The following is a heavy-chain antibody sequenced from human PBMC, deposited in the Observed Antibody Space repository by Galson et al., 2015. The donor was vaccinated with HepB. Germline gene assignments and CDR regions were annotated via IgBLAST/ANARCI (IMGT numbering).Heavy chain of an antibody. CDR3: ARGPQFMDIVVVPAANNWFDP. Sequence: SETLSLTCAVYGGSFSGYYWSWIRQPPGKGLEWIGEINHSGSTNYNPSLKSRVTISVDTSKNQFSLKLSSVTAADTAVYYCARGPQFMDIVVVPAANNWFDPWGQGTLVTVSS. D-gene: IGHD2-2*03. J-gene: IGHJ5*02. CDR1: GGSFSGYY. V-gene: IGHV4-34*01. CDR2: INHSGST.